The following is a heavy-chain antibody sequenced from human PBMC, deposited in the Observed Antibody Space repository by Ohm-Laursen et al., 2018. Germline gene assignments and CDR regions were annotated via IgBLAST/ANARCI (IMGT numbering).Heavy chain of an antibody. Sequence: SLRFSCAASGFTFSSYGMHWVRQAPGKGLEGVAVIWYDGSNKYYADSVKGRFTISRDNSKNTLYLQMNSLRAEDTAVYYCARGIRTLDYYYGMDVWGQGTTVTVSS. CDR1: GFTFSSYG. CDR2: IWYDGSNK. D-gene: IGHD2-2*01. V-gene: IGHV3-33*08. J-gene: IGHJ6*02. CDR3: ARGIRTLDYYYGMDV.